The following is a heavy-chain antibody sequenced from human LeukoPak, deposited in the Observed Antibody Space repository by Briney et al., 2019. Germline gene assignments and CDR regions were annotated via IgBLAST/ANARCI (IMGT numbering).Heavy chain of an antibody. Sequence: SQTLSLTCTVSGGSISSGGYYWSWIRQHPGKGLEWIGYIYYSGSTYYNPSLKSRVTISVDTSKTQFSLKMSAVTAADTAVYFCARMGITGTTRFDYWGQGTLVTVSS. J-gene: IGHJ4*02. CDR1: GGSISSGGYY. CDR2: IYYSGST. V-gene: IGHV4-31*03. D-gene: IGHD1-20*01. CDR3: ARMGITGTTRFDY.